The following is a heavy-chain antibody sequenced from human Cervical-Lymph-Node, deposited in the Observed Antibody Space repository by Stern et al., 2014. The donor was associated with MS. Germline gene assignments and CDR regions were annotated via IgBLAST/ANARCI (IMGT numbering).Heavy chain of an antibody. J-gene: IGHJ5*02. CDR2: ISWNGGTI. Sequence: EVQLVESGGGLVQPGRSLRLTCAASGFTFDDYAMHWVRQGPGKGLEWVSGISWNGGTIYYADSVRGRFTISRDNAKNYLYLQMDSLRPEDTAFYYCAKDMWGWPGGNWFDPWGQGTLVTVSS. CDR3: AKDMWGWPGGNWFDP. D-gene: IGHD6-19*01. CDR1: GFTFDDYA. V-gene: IGHV3-9*01.